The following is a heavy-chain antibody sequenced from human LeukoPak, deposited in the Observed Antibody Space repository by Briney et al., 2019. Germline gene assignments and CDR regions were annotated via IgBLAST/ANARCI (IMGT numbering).Heavy chain of an antibody. CDR2: INPGDSDT. J-gene: IGHJ3*01. CDR1: GYSFTSGYSFAVYW. Sequence: GESLKISCKGSGYSFTSGYSFAVYWIGWVRQMPGKGLEWMGIINPGDSDTRYSPSFQGQVTISADKSINTAYLQWSSLKASDTAIYYCAGTWIQFSDIAFDVWGQGTMVTVSS. V-gene: IGHV5-51*01. D-gene: IGHD5-18*01. CDR3: AGTWIQFSDIAFDV.